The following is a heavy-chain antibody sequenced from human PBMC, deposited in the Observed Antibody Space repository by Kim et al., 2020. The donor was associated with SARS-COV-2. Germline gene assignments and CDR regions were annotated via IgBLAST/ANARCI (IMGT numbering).Heavy chain of an antibody. CDR3: ARALWSGLRGTTYSYYY. CDR2: ISYDGSNK. V-gene: IGHV3-30-3*01. CDR1: GFTFSSCA. J-gene: IGHJ6*03. D-gene: IGHD1-7*01. Sequence: GGSLRLSCAASGFTFSSCAMHWVRQAPGKGLEWVAVISYDGSNKNYADSVKGRFTISRDNSKNTLYLQMNSLRAEDTAVDYCARALWSGLRGTTYSYYY.